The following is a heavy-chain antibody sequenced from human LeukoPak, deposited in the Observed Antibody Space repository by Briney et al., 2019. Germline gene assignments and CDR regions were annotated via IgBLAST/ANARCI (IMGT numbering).Heavy chain of an antibody. CDR1: GGSMSGFF. Sequence: NPSETLSLTCTVSGGSMSGFFWTWIRQPPGRELEWIGSIYYSGSSTKYNPSLKSRVTISVDTSKSQFSLTLNSATAADTAVYYCARTSRHFYGSGTNLTPWPAGMDVWGQGTTVTVSS. J-gene: IGHJ6*02. V-gene: IGHV4-59*01. CDR3: ARTSRHFYGSGTNLTPWPAGMDV. CDR2: IYYSGSST. D-gene: IGHD3-10*01.